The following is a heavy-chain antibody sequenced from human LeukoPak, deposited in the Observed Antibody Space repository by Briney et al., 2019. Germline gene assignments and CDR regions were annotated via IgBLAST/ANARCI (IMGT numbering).Heavy chain of an antibody. D-gene: IGHD6-19*01. CDR1: GFTFSSYA. Sequence: TGGSLRLSCAASGFTFSSYAMSWVRQAPGKGLEWVSAISGSGGSTYYADSVKGRFTISRDNSKNTLYLQMNSLRAEDTAVYYCAKDKSEWLGLYYYYGMDVGGQGTTVTVSS. J-gene: IGHJ6*02. CDR2: ISGSGGST. CDR3: AKDKSEWLGLYYYYGMDV. V-gene: IGHV3-23*01.